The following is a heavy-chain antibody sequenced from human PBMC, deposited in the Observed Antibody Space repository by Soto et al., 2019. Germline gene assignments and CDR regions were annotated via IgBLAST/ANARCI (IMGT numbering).Heavy chain of an antibody. CDR2: IYCSGST. V-gene: IGHV4-30-4*01. J-gene: IGHJ5*02. CDR3: ARELLRGGQGNWFDP. D-gene: IGHD3-22*01. CDR1: GGSISSGDYY. Sequence: KPSETLSLTCTVSGGSISSGDYYWSWIRQPPGKGLEWIGYIYCSGSTYYNPSLKSRVTISVDTSKNQFSLKLSSVTAADTAVYYCARELLRGGQGNWFDPWGQGTLVTVSS.